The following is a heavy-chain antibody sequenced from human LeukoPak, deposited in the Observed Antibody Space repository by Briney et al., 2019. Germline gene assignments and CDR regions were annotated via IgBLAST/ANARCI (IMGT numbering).Heavy chain of an antibody. J-gene: IGHJ4*02. Sequence: QSSETLSLTCTVSGGSISSYYWSWIRQPPGKGLEWIGYIYYSGSTNYNPSLKSRVTISVDTSKNQFSLKLSSVTAADTAVYYCARDSPPGGFDYWGRGTLVTVSS. CDR3: ARDSPPGGFDY. CDR2: IYYSGST. CDR1: GGSISSYY. V-gene: IGHV4-59*01.